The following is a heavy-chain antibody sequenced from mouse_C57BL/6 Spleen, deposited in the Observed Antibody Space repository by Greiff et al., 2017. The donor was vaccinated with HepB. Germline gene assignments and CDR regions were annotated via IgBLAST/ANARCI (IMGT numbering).Heavy chain of an antibody. D-gene: IGHD2-2*01. J-gene: IGHJ3*01. CDR1: GYTFTDYE. CDR2: IDPETGGT. CDR3: TREFYYGYDGTWFAY. Sequence: VHLVESGAELVRPGASVTLSCKASGYTFTDYEMHWVKQTPVHGLEWIGAIDPETGGTAYNQKFKGKAILTADKSSSTAYMELRSLTSEDSAVYYCTREFYYGYDGTWFAYWGQGTLVTVSA. V-gene: IGHV1-15*01.